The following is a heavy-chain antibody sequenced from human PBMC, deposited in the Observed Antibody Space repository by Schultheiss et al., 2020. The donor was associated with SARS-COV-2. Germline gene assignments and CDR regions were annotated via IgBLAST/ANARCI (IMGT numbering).Heavy chain of an antibody. V-gene: IGHV3-21*01. Sequence: GESLKISCAASGFTFSSYAMSWVRQAPGKGLEWVSSISSSSSYIYYGDSVKGRFTISRDNAKNSLYLQMNSLRAEDTAVYYCARDGVDSAMVTQGFAYWGQGTLVTVSS. CDR3: ARDGVDSAMVTQGFAY. D-gene: IGHD5-18*01. CDR1: GFTFSSYA. J-gene: IGHJ4*02. CDR2: ISSSSSYI.